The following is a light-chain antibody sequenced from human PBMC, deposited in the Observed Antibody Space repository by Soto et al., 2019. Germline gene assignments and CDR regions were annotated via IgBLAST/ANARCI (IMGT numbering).Light chain of an antibody. V-gene: IGLV2-14*01. Sequence: QYALTQPASVSGSPGQSITISCTGTSSDVGGYNYVSWYQQHPGKAPKLMIYEVSNRPSGVSNRFSGSKSGNTASLTISWLQAEDEADYYCSSYTSSTTLVVFGGGTQLTVL. CDR2: EVS. CDR3: SSYTSSTTLVV. J-gene: IGLJ7*01. CDR1: SSDVGGYNY.